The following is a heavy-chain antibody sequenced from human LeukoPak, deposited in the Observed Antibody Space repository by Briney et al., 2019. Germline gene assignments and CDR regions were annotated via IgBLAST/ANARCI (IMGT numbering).Heavy chain of an antibody. J-gene: IGHJ4*02. CDR3: ARIGGYSYGLHHYFDY. Sequence: PGGSLRLSCAASGFTVSSNYMSWVRQAPGKGLEWVSVIYSGGSTYYADSVKGRFTISRDNSKNTLYLQMNSLRAEDTAVYYCARIGGYSYGLHHYFDYWGQGTLVTVSS. CDR2: IYSGGST. CDR1: GFTVSSNY. D-gene: IGHD5-18*01. V-gene: IGHV3-53*01.